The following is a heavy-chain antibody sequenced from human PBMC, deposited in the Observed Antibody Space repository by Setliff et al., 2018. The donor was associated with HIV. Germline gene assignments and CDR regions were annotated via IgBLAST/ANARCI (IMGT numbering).Heavy chain of an antibody. CDR2: IYYSGTT. D-gene: IGHD1-26*01. CDR1: SGSISSYY. J-gene: IGHJ3*02. Sequence: PSETLSLTCTVSSGSISSYYWSWIRQPPGKGLEWIGYIYYSGTTNYNPSLKSRVTISVDTSKNQFSLKLSSVTAADTAMYYCTRGWDTGIVGDNAFDIWGQGTMVTVSS. CDR3: TRGWDTGIVGDNAFDI. V-gene: IGHV4-59*12.